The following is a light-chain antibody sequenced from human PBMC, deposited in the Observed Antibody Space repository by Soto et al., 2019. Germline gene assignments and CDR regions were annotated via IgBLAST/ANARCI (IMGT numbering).Light chain of an antibody. J-gene: IGLJ2*01. CDR2: DVS. CDR3: SSYTASSTSVI. CDR1: SSDVGTYNY. V-gene: IGLV2-14*03. Sequence: QSALTQPASVSGSPGQSITISCTGTSSDVGTYNYVSWYQQHPGKAPKVMIYDVSNRPSGVSNRFSGSKSGNTASLTISGLQAEDEADYYCSSYTASSTSVIFGGGTTLTVL.